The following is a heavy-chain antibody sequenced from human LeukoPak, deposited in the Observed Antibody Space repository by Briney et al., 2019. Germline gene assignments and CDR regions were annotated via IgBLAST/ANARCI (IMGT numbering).Heavy chain of an antibody. CDR1: GGSFSGYY. J-gene: IGHJ4*02. Sequence: SETLSLTCAVYGGSFSGYYWSWIRQPPGKGLEWIGYISYSGSTNYNPSLKSRVTISADTSKNQFSLKLSSVTAADTAVYYCARSIYQLLRFDYWGQGTLVTVSS. V-gene: IGHV4-59*01. D-gene: IGHD2-2*01. CDR3: ARSIYQLLRFDY. CDR2: ISYSGST.